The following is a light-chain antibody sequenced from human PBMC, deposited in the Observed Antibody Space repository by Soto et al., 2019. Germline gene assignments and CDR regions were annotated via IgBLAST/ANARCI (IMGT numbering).Light chain of an antibody. J-gene: IGLJ2*01. CDR2: DNN. V-gene: IGLV1-51*01. Sequence: QSVLTQPPSVSAAPGQKVTISCSGSSSNIGNNYVSWYQQLPGTAPKLLIFDNNKRPSGIPDRFSGSKSGTAATLGITGLRTGDEGDYYCGTWYSSLSAVVFGGGTKLTVL. CDR1: SSNIGNNY. CDR3: GTWYSSLSAVV.